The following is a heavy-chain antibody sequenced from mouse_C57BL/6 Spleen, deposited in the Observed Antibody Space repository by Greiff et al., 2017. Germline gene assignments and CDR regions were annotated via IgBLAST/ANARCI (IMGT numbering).Heavy chain of an antibody. D-gene: IGHD2-3*01. J-gene: IGHJ4*01. CDR2: IHPNSGST. CDR1: GYTFTSYW. V-gene: IGHV1-64*01. CDR3: ARSDGYYAMDY. Sequence: VQLQQPGAELVKPGASVKLSCKASGYTFTSYWMHWVKQRPGQGLEWIGMIHPNSGSTNYNEKFKSKATLTVDKSSSTAYMQLSSLTSEDSAVDYWARSDGYYAMDYWGQGTSVTVSS.